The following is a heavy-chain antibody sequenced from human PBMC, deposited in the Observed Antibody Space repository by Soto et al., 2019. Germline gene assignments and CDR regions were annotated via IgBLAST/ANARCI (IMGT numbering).Heavy chain of an antibody. J-gene: IGHJ4*02. V-gene: IGHV3-30-3*01. Sequence: GGSLRLSCAASGFTFSSYAMHWVRQAPGKGLEWVAVISYDGSNKYYADSVKGRFTISRDNSKNTLYLQMNSLRAEDTAVYYCARDANIVRRVAMVSYSDYWGQGTLVTVSS. CDR2: ISYDGSNK. CDR3: ARDANIVRRVAMVSYSDY. CDR1: GFTFSSYA. D-gene: IGHD5-18*01.